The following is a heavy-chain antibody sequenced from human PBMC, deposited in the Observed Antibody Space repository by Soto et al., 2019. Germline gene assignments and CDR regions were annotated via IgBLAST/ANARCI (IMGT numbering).Heavy chain of an antibody. J-gene: IGHJ4*02. CDR3: VKAVYLLDFDY. D-gene: IGHD1-20*01. CDR1: GFTFSSYS. Sequence: GGSLRLSCAAAGFTFSSYSMTWVRQAPGKVLEWVSTISGTSGNTYYADSVKGRFTISRDNSKNTVYLQMNSLRAEDTAVYYCVKAVYLLDFDYWGQGTLVTVSS. CDR2: ISGTSGNT. V-gene: IGHV3-23*01.